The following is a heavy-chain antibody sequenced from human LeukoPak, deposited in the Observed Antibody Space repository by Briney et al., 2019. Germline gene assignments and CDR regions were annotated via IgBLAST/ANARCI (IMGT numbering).Heavy chain of an antibody. CDR2: ITTTGDTK. Sequence: PGGSLRLSCGGSGFILSDYRMDWVRQAPGKGLEWVSLITTTGDTKYYADSVKGRFTNSRDNAKNSLSLQMNSLRADDTAVYYCVRDAKEGQLLDRSVWGKGTTVIVSS. CDR1: GFILSDYR. J-gene: IGHJ6*04. CDR3: VRDAKEGQLLDRSV. V-gene: IGHV3-48*01. D-gene: IGHD2-2*01.